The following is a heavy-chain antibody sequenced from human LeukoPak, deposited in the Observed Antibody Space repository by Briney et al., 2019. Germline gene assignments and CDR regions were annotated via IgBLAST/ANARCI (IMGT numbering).Heavy chain of an antibody. D-gene: IGHD2-2*01. CDR3: ARVMPRPY. CDR2: ISSSSSYI. J-gene: IGHJ4*02. CDR1: GFTVSSNY. Sequence: GGSLRLSCAASGFTVSSNYMSWVRQAPGKGLEWVSSISSSSSYIYYADSVKGRFTISRDNAKNSLYLQMNSLRAEDTAVYYCARVMPRPYWGQGTLVTVSS. V-gene: IGHV3-21*01.